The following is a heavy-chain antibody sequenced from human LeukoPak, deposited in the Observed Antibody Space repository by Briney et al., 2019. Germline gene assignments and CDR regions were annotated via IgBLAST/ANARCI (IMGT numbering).Heavy chain of an antibody. V-gene: IGHV4-38-2*02. D-gene: IGHD2-2*01. CDR2: IDHSGST. J-gene: IGHJ6*02. CDR1: GYSISSGYY. CDR3: ARGAGDCSSTSCYDYYYYGMDV. Sequence: SETLSLTCTVSGYSISSGYYWGWIRQPPGKGLECIGSIDHSGSTSYNPSLKSRVTISVDTSKNQFSLKVSSVTAADTAVYYCARGAGDCSSTSCYDYYYYGMDVWGQGTTVTVSS.